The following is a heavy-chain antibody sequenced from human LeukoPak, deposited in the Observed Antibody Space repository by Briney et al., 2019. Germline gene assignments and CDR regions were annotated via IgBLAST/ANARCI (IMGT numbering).Heavy chain of an antibody. CDR2: IYYTGST. Sequence: SETLSLTCTVSGGSISNYYWTWIRQPPGKGLEWIGYIYYTGSTNYNPSLKSRVTISVDTSKNQFSLKLSSVTAADTAVYYCARERPDYYDSSGYYYYNWFDPWGQGTLVTVSS. CDR1: GGSISNYY. D-gene: IGHD3-22*01. CDR3: ARERPDYYDSSGYYYYNWFDP. V-gene: IGHV4-59*01. J-gene: IGHJ5*02.